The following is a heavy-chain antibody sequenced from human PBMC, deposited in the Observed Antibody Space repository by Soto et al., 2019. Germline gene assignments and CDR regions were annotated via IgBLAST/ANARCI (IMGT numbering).Heavy chain of an antibody. V-gene: IGHV1-69*12. CDR1: GATLNTFINYG. D-gene: IGHD3-22*01. Sequence: QVQLVQSGAEVKKPGSSVKVSCEASGATLNTFINYGITWVRQAPGQGLEWMGGISPVFGSAHYAQKFQGRVTISADESPRTAYMELSSLRSDDTAVYYCARGAATKIVVVMYDAFEIWGQGTMVTVSS. CDR2: ISPVFGSA. J-gene: IGHJ3*02. CDR3: ARGAATKIVVVMYDAFEI.